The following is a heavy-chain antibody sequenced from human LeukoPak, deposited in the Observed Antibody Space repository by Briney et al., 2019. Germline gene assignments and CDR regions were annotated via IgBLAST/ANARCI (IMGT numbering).Heavy chain of an antibody. V-gene: IGHV3-21*01. D-gene: IGHD2-2*01. Sequence: GGSLRLSXAASGFTFSSYSMNWVRQAPGKGLEWVSSISSSSSYIYYADSVKGRFTISRDNAKNSLYLQMNSLRAEDTAVYYCARPPTSSTSGYFQHWGQGTLVTVSS. CDR3: ARPPTSSTSGYFQH. CDR2: ISSSSSYI. CDR1: GFTFSSYS. J-gene: IGHJ1*01.